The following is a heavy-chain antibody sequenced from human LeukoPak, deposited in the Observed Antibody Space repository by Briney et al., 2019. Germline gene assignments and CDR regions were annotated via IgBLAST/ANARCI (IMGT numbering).Heavy chain of an antibody. D-gene: IGHD3-16*01. CDR2: NSPSSAAT. J-gene: IGHJ4*02. V-gene: IGHV1-2*02. CDR3: VRGAGSETYRRFDL. Sequence: ASVKVSCKASGYTFTSYGISWVRQAPGQGPEWMGWNSPSSAATYAQQFQGRVSMTRDTSITTAYMELNNLMSDDTAVYYCVRGAGSETYRRFDLWGQGTLVTVSS. CDR1: GYTFTSYG.